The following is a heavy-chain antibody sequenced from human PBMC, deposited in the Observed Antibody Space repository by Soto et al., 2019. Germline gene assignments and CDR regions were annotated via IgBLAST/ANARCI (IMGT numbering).Heavy chain of an antibody. V-gene: IGHV1-69*02. J-gene: IGHJ4*02. D-gene: IGHD3-10*01. Sequence: QVQLVQSGAEVKKPGSSVKVSCKASGDTFNFYTINWVRQAPGLGLEWMGRFNPILSFSNSALKFQGRVTLTADKSTSIAYMVLSSLRSEDTAIYYCATSFGSGSRAVDYWGQGALVTVSS. CDR3: ATSFGSGSRAVDY. CDR2: FNPILSFS. CDR1: GDTFNFYT.